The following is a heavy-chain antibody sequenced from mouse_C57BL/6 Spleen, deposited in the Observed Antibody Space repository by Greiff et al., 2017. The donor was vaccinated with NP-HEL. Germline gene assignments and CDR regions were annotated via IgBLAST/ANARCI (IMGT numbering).Heavy chain of an antibody. CDR1: GFTFSNYW. D-gene: IGHD4-1*01. CDR2: IRLKSDNYAT. V-gene: IGHV6-3*01. Sequence: EVKLVESGGGLVQPGGSMKLSCVASGFTFSNYWMNWVRQSPEKGLEWVAQIRLKSDNYATHYAESVKGRFTISRDDSKSSVYLQMNNLRAEDTGIYYCTELGLTRWYFDVWGTGTTVTVSS. J-gene: IGHJ1*03. CDR3: TELGLTRWYFDV.